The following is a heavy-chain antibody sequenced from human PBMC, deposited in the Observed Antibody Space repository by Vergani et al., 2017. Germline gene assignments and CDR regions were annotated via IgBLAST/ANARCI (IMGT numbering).Heavy chain of an antibody. D-gene: IGHD3-10*01. J-gene: IGHJ3*02. CDR1: GGTFSSYA. CDR2: IIPIFGTA. V-gene: IGHV1-69*01. CDR3: ASVGVTMVRGVITYDAFDI. Sequence: QVQLVQSGAEVKKPGSSVKVSCKASGGTFSSYAISWVRQAPGQGLEWMGGIIPIFGTANYAQKFQGRVTITADESTSTAYMELSSLRSEDTAVYYCASVGVTMVRGVITYDAFDIWGQGTMVTVSS.